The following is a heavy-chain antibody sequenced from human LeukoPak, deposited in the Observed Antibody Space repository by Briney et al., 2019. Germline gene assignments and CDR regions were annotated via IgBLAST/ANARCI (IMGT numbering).Heavy chain of an antibody. D-gene: IGHD5-18*01. J-gene: IGHJ4*02. CDR2: IYYSGST. Sequence: SETLSLTCTVSGGSISSYYWSWIRQPPGKGLEWIGYIYYSGSTNYNPSLKSRVTISEDTSKKQFSLKVSSVTAADTAVYYCARGREYSYGWIRRGYYFGYWGQGTLVTVSS. CDR3: ARGREYSYGWIRRGYYFGY. V-gene: IGHV4-59*01. CDR1: GGSISSYY.